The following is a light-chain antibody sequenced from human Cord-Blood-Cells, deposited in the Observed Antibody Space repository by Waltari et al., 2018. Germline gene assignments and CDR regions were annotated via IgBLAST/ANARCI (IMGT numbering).Light chain of an antibody. J-gene: IGLJ2*01. CDR2: QDS. CDR1: NLGAKY. CDR3: QAWDSSTVV. V-gene: IGLV3-1*01. Sequence: SYELTQPPSVSVSPGQTASITCSGDNLGAKYACWYQQKPGQSPVLAIYQDSKRPSGIPERFSGSNSGNTATLTISGTQAMDEADYYCQAWDSSTVVFGGGTKLTVL.